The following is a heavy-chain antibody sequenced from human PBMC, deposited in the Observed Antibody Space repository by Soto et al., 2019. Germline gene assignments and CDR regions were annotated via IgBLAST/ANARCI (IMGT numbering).Heavy chain of an antibody. J-gene: IGHJ4*02. D-gene: IGHD3-16*01. CDR2: IYYNGST. V-gene: IGHV4-61*01. Sequence: SETLSLTCTVSGGSVNSGSYYWSWIRQPSGKGLEWIGYIYYNGSTNYNPSLKSRLTISVDTSKNQFSLKLSSVTAADTALYYCARSTYGSFDYWGQGTLVTVSS. CDR3: ARSTYGSFDY. CDR1: GGSVNSGSYY.